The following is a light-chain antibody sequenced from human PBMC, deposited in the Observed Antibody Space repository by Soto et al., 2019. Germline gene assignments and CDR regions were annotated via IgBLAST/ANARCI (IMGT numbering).Light chain of an antibody. J-gene: IGLJ2*01. Sequence: QSVLTQPPSASGTPGQRVAISCSGSISNIGGNAVHWYQQLPGTAPRLLIYSSDQRPSGVPDRFSASKSATSASLAISGLQSEDEADYYCASWDDNLNGIVFGGGTKLTVL. CDR3: ASWDDNLNGIV. CDR2: SSD. V-gene: IGLV1-44*01. CDR1: ISNIGGNA.